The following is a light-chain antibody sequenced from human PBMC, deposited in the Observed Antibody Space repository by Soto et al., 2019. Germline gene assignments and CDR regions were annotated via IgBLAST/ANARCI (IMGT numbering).Light chain of an antibody. CDR1: TGAVTSGNY. V-gene: IGLV7-43*01. CDR2: TTN. CDR3: LLYYGSAQLV. J-gene: IGLJ3*02. Sequence: QTVVTQEPSLTVSPGGTVTLTCASSTGAVTSGNYPSWFQQKPGQAPRTLIYTTNDKHSWTPARFSGSLLGDKAALTLSGMQPEDEAEYYCLLYYGSAQLVFGGGTKVTVL.